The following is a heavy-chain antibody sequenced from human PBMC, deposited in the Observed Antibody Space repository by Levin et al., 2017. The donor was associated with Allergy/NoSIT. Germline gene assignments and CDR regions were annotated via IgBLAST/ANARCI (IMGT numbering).Heavy chain of an antibody. CDR2: ISFDGTNK. V-gene: IGHV3-30*04. CDR3: ARDGALDTEGSSSDY. Sequence: PGGSLRLSCAASGFNFRAYAMHWVRQAPGKGLEWLAIISFDGTNKYSADSVKGRFTVSRDNSNNTLHLEMHGLRTTDTAVYYCARDGALDTEGSSSDYWGRGTQVTVSS. CDR1: GFNFRAYA. J-gene: IGHJ4*02. D-gene: IGHD2-2*01.